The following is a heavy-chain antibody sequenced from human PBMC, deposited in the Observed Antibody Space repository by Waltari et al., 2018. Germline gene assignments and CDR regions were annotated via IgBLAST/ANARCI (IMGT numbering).Heavy chain of an antibody. V-gene: IGHV4-38-2*01. D-gene: IGHD3-22*01. Sequence: QVQLQESGPGLVKPSETLSLTCAVSGYSISRGYYWGWIRPPPGKGLEWIGSIYHSGSTYYNPSLKSRVTISVDTSKNQFSLKLSSVTAADTAVYYCAESYYYDSSGYYYWGQGTLVTVSS. CDR1: GYSISRGYY. CDR3: AESYYYDSSGYYY. CDR2: IYHSGST. J-gene: IGHJ4*02.